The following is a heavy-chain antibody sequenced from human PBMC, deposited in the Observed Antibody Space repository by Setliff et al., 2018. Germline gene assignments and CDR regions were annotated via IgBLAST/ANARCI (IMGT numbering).Heavy chain of an antibody. Sequence: GGSLRLSCAVSGLRFSDAWVSWVRQAPGKGLEWAGRIKSYGSGGTIDYAAPVEGRFTISRDDSKNMLYLQMNSLNTEDTAVYYCVRDKGSNYGDNWFDYWGQGTLVTVSS. CDR3: VRDKGSNYGDNWFDY. V-gene: IGHV3-15*01. D-gene: IGHD4-17*01. J-gene: IGHJ4*02. CDR2: IKSYGSGGTI. CDR1: GLRFSDAW.